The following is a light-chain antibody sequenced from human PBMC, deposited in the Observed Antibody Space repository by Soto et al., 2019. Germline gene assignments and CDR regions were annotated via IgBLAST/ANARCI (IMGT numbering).Light chain of an antibody. CDR2: KIS. J-gene: IGKJ1*01. CDR3: MQGTHWPWT. V-gene: IGKV2-30*01. CDR1: QSLLYRDGNTY. Sequence: DVVMTQSPLSLPVTLGQPASISCRSSQSLLYRDGNTYLNWFQQRPGQSPRRLIYKISNRDSGVPDRFSGSGSGTDFTLNISRVEAEDVGVYYCMQGTHWPWTFGQGTKVEIK.